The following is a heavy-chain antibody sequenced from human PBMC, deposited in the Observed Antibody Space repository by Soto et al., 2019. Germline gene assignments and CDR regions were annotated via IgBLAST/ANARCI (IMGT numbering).Heavy chain of an antibody. V-gene: IGHV5-10-1*01. J-gene: IGHJ5*02. CDR1: GDSFTSYW. Sequence: PGESLKISCKGSGDSFTSYWISWVRQMPGQGLEWMGRVDPSDSYTNYSPSFQGHVTISADKSISTASLQWSSPKPSDTAMYYCARRSNWFDPWSQGTLVAVSS. CDR2: VDPSDSYT. CDR3: ARRSNWFDP.